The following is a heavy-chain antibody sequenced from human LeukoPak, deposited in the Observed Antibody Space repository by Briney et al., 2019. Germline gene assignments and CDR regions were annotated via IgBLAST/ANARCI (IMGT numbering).Heavy chain of an antibody. CDR2: IWYDGSNK. Sequence: TGGSLRLSCAASGFTFSSYGMHWVRQAPGKGLEWVAVIWYDGSNKYYAGSVKGRFTISRDNSKNTLYLQMNSLRAEDTAVYYCARDTAVAGGFFLLDYWGQGTLVTVSS. V-gene: IGHV3-33*01. D-gene: IGHD6-19*01. CDR1: GFTFSSYG. J-gene: IGHJ4*02. CDR3: ARDTAVAGGFFLLDY.